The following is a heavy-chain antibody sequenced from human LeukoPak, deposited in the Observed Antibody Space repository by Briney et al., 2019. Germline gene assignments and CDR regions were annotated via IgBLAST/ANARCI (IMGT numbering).Heavy chain of an antibody. CDR2: ISGSGGST. J-gene: IGHJ3*02. CDR1: GFTFSSYA. Sequence: GGPLRLSCAASGFTFSSYAMSWVRQAPGKGLEWVSAISGSGGSTYYADSVRGRFTISRDNSKNTLYLQMNSLRAEDTAVYYCARRFLEWLLKSDDAFDIWGQGTMVTVSS. D-gene: IGHD3-3*01. V-gene: IGHV3-23*01. CDR3: ARRFLEWLLKSDDAFDI.